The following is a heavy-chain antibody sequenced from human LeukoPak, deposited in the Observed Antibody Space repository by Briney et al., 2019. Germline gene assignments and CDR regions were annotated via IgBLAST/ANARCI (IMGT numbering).Heavy chain of an antibody. J-gene: IGHJ5*02. D-gene: IGHD4-11*01. CDR1: GFTFSSYA. Sequence: HPGGSLRLSCAASGFTFSSYAMSWVRQAPGKGLEWVSAISGSGGSTYYADSVKGRFTISRDNSKNTLCLQMNSLRAEDTAVYYCARPTTTTVTWGDNWFDPWGQGTLVTVSS. CDR3: ARPTTTTVTWGDNWFDP. V-gene: IGHV3-23*01. CDR2: ISGSGGST.